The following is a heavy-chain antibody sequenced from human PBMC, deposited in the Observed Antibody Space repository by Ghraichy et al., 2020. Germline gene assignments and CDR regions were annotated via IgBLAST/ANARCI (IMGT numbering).Heavy chain of an antibody. V-gene: IGHV3-23*01. CDR2: ISGSGGTI. CDR3: AKVRVGPQVGDDAFDG. Sequence: GGSLRLPCAASGFTFNTYAMSWFRQAPGKGLEWVSSISGSGGTIYYADSVKGRFTISRGSSKNTLYLQMNSLRADDTAVYYCAKVRVGPQVGDDAFDGWGQGTLVTVSS. J-gene: IGHJ4*02. D-gene: IGHD4-17*01. CDR1: GFTFNTYA.